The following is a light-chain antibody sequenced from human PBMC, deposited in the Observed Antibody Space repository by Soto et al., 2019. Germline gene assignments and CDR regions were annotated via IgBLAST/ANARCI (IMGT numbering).Light chain of an antibody. Sequence: DIQMTQSPYSLSAAVGDRVTIACRASQNINTYLNWYQQKPGKAPKLLIFDAASLQSGVPSRFSGGVSRTDFTLTITSLQPEDFATYYCQQTSSAPFTFGPGTKVYIK. J-gene: IGKJ3*01. V-gene: IGKV1-39*01. CDR2: DAA. CDR3: QQTSSAPFT. CDR1: QNINTY.